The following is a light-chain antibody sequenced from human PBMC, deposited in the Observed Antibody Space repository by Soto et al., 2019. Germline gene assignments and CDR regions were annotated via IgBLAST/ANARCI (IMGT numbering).Light chain of an antibody. CDR2: DVS. J-gene: IGLJ1*01. Sequence: QSALTQPASVSGSPGQSITISCTGTGSDVGGYNYVSWYQQYPGKAPKLIIYDVSHRPLGVSNRFSGSKSGNTASLTISGLRAEDEADYYCCSSTSSSPYVFGTGTKVTVL. CDR1: GSDVGGYNY. V-gene: IGLV2-14*01. CDR3: CSSTSSSPYV.